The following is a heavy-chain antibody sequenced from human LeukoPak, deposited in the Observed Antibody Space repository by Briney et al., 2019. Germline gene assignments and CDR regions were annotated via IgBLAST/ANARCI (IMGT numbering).Heavy chain of an antibody. CDR1: GYTFTGYY. J-gene: IGHJ4*02. D-gene: IGHD6-13*01. Sequence: ASVKVSCKASGYTFTGYYMHWVRQAPGQGLEWMGWINPNSGGTNYAQKFQGRVTMTRDTSISTAYTELSRLRSDDTAVYYCARDPGGIAAAGFDYWGQGTLVTVSS. V-gene: IGHV1-2*02. CDR3: ARDPGGIAAAGFDY. CDR2: INPNSGGT.